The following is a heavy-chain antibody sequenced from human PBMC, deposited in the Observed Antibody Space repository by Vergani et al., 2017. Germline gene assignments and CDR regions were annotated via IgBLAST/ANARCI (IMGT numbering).Heavy chain of an antibody. Sequence: QVHLQESGPGLVKPSETLSLSCPVSGGSISTGGYYWTWIRQRPGKALEWIGFVYDSGNTHYNPSLEGRVSISADTSKNQFSLKLNFVTAADTAVYYCARRSYMPAPPTYYSFDFWGRGTLVTVSS. V-gene: IGHV4-31*03. CDR3: ARRSYMPAPPTYYSFDF. D-gene: IGHD2-2*01. J-gene: IGHJ4*02. CDR2: VYDSGNT. CDR1: GGSISTGGYY.